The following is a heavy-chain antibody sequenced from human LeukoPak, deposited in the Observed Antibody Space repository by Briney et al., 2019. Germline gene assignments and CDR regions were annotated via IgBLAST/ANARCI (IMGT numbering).Heavy chain of an antibody. J-gene: IGHJ4*02. D-gene: IGHD5-18*01. V-gene: IGHV3-9*01. CDR2: VNWNSDTI. CDR1: GFRFSDYG. Sequence: GGSLRLSCVASGFRFSDYGMHWVRHAPGKGLEWVSGVNWNSDTIGYADSVKGRFTISRDNAKNSLFLQLNSLRPEDTALYYCAKGASKSYGYDDYFDYWAQGTLVTVSS. CDR3: AKGASKSYGYDDYFDY.